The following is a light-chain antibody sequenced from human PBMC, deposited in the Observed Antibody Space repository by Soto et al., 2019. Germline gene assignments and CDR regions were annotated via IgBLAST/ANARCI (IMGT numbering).Light chain of an antibody. V-gene: IGKV3-20*01. CDR1: QSVSSSY. J-gene: IGKJ3*01. CDR3: QQYGSSPFT. CDR2: GAS. Sequence: EIVLTQSPGTLSLSPGERVTLSCRASQSVSSSYLAWYQQKPGQAPRLLIYGASSRATGVPDRFRGSGSGTDFSLTISTLEPEGFAVYYCQQYGSSPFTFGPGTKVDIK.